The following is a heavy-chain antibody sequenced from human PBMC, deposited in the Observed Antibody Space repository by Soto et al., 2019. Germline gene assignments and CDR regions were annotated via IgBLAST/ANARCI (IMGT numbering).Heavy chain of an antibody. CDR3: ARGASISVIPALDV. Sequence: EVQLVESGGGLVQPGGSLRLSCAASGFTVSNNYMSLVRQAPGKGLEWVAVIYRGGNTYYADSVKGRFTISRENSKNMLYLQMNNLRVEDPAGYYCARGASISVIPALDVWGQGTTVTVSS. V-gene: IGHV3-66*01. D-gene: IGHD2-2*01. J-gene: IGHJ6*02. CDR1: GFTVSNNY. CDR2: IYRGGNT.